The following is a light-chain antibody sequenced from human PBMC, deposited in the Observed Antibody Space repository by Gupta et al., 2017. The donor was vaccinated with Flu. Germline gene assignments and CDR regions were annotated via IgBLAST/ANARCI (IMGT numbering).Light chain of an antibody. CDR2: AAS. CDR3: QQSYTIPQYT. V-gene: IGKV1-39*01. CDR1: QTIKNY. J-gene: IGKJ2*01. Sequence: IQMTHFPSSLSACVGDRVTITCRTSQTIKNYLNGYQQKPGKAATLLIYAASSFQSGVPLRFGGSGSGTTFTLTISSLQPEDSATYYCQQSYTIPQYTFGQGTQVEIK.